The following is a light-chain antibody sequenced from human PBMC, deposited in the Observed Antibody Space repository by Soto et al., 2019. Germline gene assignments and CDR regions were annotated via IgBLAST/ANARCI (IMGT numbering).Light chain of an antibody. CDR2: EVS. CDR1: SSDVGGYNY. Sequence: QSALTQPPSASGSPGQSVTISCTGTSSDVGGYNYVSWYQQHPGKAPKVMIYEVSKRPSGVPDRFSGSKSGNTASLTVSGLQADDEADYYCSSYAGSNTFVFGGGTQLTVL. J-gene: IGLJ2*01. CDR3: SSYAGSNTFV. V-gene: IGLV2-8*01.